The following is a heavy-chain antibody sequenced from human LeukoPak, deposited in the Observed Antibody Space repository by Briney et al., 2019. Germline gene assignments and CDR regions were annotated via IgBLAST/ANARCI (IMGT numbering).Heavy chain of an antibody. J-gene: IGHJ4*02. D-gene: IGHD1-26*01. CDR2: FSGSGGGT. CDR1: GFTFSSYA. CDR3: ARDHRGIVGATTSDY. Sequence: GGSLRLSCAASGFTFSSYAMSWVRQAPGKGLEWVSAFSGSGGGTYYGDSVKGRFTISRDNSKNTLYLQMNSLRAEDTAVYYCARDHRGIVGATTSDYWGQGTLVTVSS. V-gene: IGHV3-23*01.